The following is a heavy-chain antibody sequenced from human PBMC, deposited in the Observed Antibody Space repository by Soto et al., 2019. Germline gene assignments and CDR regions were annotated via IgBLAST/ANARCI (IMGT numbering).Heavy chain of an antibody. CDR1: GGSISSGGYS. Sequence: SETLCLTCAVSGGSISSGGYSWSWKRQPTGKGLEWIGYIYHSGSTYYNPSLKSRATISVDRSKNQFSLKLSFVTAAETAVYYCARVPSPWGQGTPVTVSS. CDR3: ARVPSP. V-gene: IGHV4-30-2*01. CDR2: IYHSGST. J-gene: IGHJ5*02.